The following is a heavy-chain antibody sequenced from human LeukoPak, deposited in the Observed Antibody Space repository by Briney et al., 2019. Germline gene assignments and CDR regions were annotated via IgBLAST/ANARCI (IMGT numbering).Heavy chain of an antibody. CDR1: GPTVSSNY. J-gene: IGHJ4*02. CDR2: IYSGGNT. Sequence: PGGSLRLSCTASGPTVSSNYMSWVRQAPGKGLEWVSFIYSGGNTDYADSVKDRFTISRDNSKNTLYLQMNSLRAEDTAVYYCVRDGGSGSNYQDYWGQGTLVTVSS. CDR3: VRDGGSGSNYQDY. V-gene: IGHV3-66*01. D-gene: IGHD1-26*01.